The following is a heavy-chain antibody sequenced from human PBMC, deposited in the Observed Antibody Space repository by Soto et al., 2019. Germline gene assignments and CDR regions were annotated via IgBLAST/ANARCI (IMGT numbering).Heavy chain of an antibody. J-gene: IGHJ4*02. V-gene: IGHV3-30-3*01. CDR3: ARSTVTRPFDY. D-gene: IGHD4-17*01. CDR1: GFTFSSYA. Sequence: QVQLVESGGGVVQPGRSLRLSCAASGFTFSSYAMHWVRQAPGKGLEWVAVISYDGSNKYYADSVKGRFTISRDNSKNTLYLQMNSLRAEDTAVYYCARSTVTRPFDYWGQGTLVTVSS. CDR2: ISYDGSNK.